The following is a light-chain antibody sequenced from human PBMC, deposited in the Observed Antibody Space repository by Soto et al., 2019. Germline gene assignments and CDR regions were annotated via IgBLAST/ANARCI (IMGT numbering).Light chain of an antibody. V-gene: IGLV2-14*01. CDR3: TSYSSSSPVL. J-gene: IGLJ2*01. CDR2: EVT. CDR1: SSDVGAYNY. Sequence: QSALTQPASVSGSLGQSITISCTGTSSDVGAYNYVSWYQQHPDKAPKLLIFEVTNRPSGVSGRFSVSKSGITASLSISGLQPEGEADYYRTSYSSSSPVLFGGGTKVTVL.